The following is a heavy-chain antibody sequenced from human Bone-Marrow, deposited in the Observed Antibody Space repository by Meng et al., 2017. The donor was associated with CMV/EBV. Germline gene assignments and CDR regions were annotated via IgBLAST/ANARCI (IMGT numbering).Heavy chain of an antibody. V-gene: IGHV3-7*01. CDR1: GFTFRNYW. D-gene: IGHD6-19*01. Sequence: GESLKISCAVSGFTFRNYWMSWVRQAPGKGLEWVANIKHDGSERYYVDSVKGRFTISRDSAKNLLYLQMNSLRAEDTAVYYCARDINRYSSSYYWGQGTLVTVSS. J-gene: IGHJ4*02. CDR3: ARDINRYSSSYY. CDR2: IKHDGSER.